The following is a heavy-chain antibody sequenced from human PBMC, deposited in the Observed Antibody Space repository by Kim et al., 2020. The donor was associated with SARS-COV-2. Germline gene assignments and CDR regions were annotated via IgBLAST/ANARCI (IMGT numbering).Heavy chain of an antibody. CDR1: GGSISNYY. V-gene: IGHV4-59*01. CDR3: ARTGNAGWFDP. CDR2: IYYSGST. Sequence: SETLSLTCTVSGGSISNYYWSWIRQPPGKGLEWIGYIYYSGSTNYTPSLKSRVTISIDTSKNQFSLKLSSVTAADTAMYYCARTGNAGWFDPWGQGNLVT. D-gene: IGHD1-1*01. J-gene: IGHJ5*02.